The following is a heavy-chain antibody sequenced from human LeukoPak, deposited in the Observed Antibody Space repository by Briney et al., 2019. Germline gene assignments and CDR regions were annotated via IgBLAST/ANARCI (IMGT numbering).Heavy chain of an antibody. CDR3: ARHRPRVKMMDV. Sequence: SETLSLTCTVSGASINSDDYYWSWIRQPPGKGLEWIGEINHSGSTNYNPSLKSRVTISVDTSKNQFSLKLSSVTAADTAVYYCARHRPRVKMMDVWGKGTTVTVSS. CDR2: INHSGST. J-gene: IGHJ6*04. V-gene: IGHV4-34*01. D-gene: IGHD5-24*01. CDR1: GASINSDDYY.